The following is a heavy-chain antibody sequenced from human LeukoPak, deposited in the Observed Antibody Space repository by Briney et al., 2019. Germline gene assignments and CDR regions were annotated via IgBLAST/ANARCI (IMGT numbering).Heavy chain of an antibody. Sequence: SETLSLXCTVSGGSNSSYYWSWIRRPPGKGLEWIGYIYYSGSTNYNPSLKSRVTISVDTSKNQFSLKLSSVTAADTAVYYCARDLDDILFYYWGQGTLVTVSS. CDR2: IYYSGST. J-gene: IGHJ4*02. D-gene: IGHD3-9*01. CDR1: GGSNSSYY. V-gene: IGHV4-59*01. CDR3: ARDLDDILFYY.